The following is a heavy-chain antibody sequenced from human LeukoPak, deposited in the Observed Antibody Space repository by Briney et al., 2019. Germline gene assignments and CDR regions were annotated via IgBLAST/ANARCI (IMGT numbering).Heavy chain of an antibody. Sequence: PSETLSPTCTVSGGSISSYYWSWIRQPPGKGLEWIGYIYYSGSTNYNPSLKSRVTISVDTSKNQFSLKLSSVTAADTAVYYCVGSTGYSSGWYPPFDYWGQGTLVTVSS. D-gene: IGHD6-19*01. V-gene: IGHV4-59*08. CDR2: IYYSGST. CDR1: GGSISSYY. J-gene: IGHJ4*02. CDR3: VGSTGYSSGWYPPFDY.